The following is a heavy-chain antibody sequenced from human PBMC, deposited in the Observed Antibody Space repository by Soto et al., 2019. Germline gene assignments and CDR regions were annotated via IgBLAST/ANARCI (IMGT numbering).Heavy chain of an antibody. J-gene: IGHJ5*02. V-gene: IGHV4-39*01. CDR2: IYYSGST. Sequence: SETLSLTCTVSGGSISSSSYYWGWIRQPPGKGLEWIGSIYYSGSTYYNPSLKSRVTISVDTSKNQFSLKLSSVTAADTAVYYCARLGERSITMVPGWFDPWGQGTLVTVSS. CDR1: GGSISSSSYY. CDR3: ARLGERSITMVPGWFDP. D-gene: IGHD3-10*01.